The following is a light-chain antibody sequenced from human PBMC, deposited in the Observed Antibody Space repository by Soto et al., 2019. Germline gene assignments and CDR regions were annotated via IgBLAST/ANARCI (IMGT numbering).Light chain of an antibody. Sequence: SYELTQPSSMSVSPGQTARITCSGDVLAKKYARWFQQKPGQAPVLVICKDSERPSGIPERFSGFSSGTTVTLTISGAQVEDEADYYCYSAADNNLVFGGGTQLTVL. CDR1: VLAKKY. J-gene: IGLJ2*01. CDR3: YSAADNNLV. V-gene: IGLV3-27*01. CDR2: KDS.